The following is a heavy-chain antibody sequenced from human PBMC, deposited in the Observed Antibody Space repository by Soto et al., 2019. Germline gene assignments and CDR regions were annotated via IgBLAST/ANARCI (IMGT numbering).Heavy chain of an antibody. Sequence: SVKVSCKTSGGTFSTYTIYWVRQAPGQGLEWMGRIIPLLGTTKYAQNFQDRVTITAEESTSTTYMELSSLRAEDTAVYYCARRLDDRADEGFDVWGEGTAVTVSS. J-gene: IGHJ3*01. CDR2: IIPLLGTT. V-gene: IGHV1-69*08. D-gene: IGHD3-16*01. CDR3: ARRLDDRADEGFDV. CDR1: GGTFSTYT.